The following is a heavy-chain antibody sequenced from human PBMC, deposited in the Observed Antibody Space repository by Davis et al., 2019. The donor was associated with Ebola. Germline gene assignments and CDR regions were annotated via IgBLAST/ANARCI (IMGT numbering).Heavy chain of an antibody. Sequence: SETLSLTCTVSGGSISSSSYYWGWIRQPPGKGLEWIGSIYYSGSTYYNPSLKSRVTISVDTSKNQFSLKLSSVTAADTAVYYCARWGGGGVYYYYGMDVWGQGTTVTVSS. CDR2: IYYSGST. D-gene: IGHD3-10*01. J-gene: IGHJ6*02. V-gene: IGHV4-39*07. CDR1: GGSISSSSYY. CDR3: ARWGGGGVYYYYGMDV.